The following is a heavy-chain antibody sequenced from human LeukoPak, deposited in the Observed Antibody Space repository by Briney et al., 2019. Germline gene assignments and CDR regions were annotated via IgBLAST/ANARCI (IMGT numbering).Heavy chain of an antibody. D-gene: IGHD3-22*01. Sequence: PSETLSLTCTVSGASIRSGDYYWSWIRQPPGKGLEWIGYIYHSGSTYYNPSLKSRVTISVDRSKNQFSLKLSSVTAADTAVYYCARAHDSSGYQPYFDYWGQGTLVTVSS. V-gene: IGHV4-30-2*01. CDR1: GASIRSGDYY. CDR2: IYHSGST. CDR3: ARAHDSSGYQPYFDY. J-gene: IGHJ4*02.